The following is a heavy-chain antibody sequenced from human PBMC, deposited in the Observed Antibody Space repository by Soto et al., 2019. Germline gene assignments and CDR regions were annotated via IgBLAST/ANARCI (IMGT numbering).Heavy chain of an antibody. V-gene: IGHV3-23*01. J-gene: IGHJ6*03. Sequence: PGGSLRLSCAASGFTFSSYAMSWVRQAPGKGLEWVSAISGSGGSTYYADSVKGRFTISRDNSKNTLYLQMNSLRAEDTAVYYCAKDLGYCSGGSCYQVYYYYYYMDVWGKGTTVTVSS. CDR2: ISGSGGST. D-gene: IGHD2-15*01. CDR3: AKDLGYCSGGSCYQVYYYYYYMDV. CDR1: GFTFSSYA.